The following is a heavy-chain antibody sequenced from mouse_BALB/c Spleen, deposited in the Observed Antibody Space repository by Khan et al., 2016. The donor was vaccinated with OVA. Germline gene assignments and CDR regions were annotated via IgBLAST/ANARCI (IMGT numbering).Heavy chain of an antibody. J-gene: IGHJ4*01. V-gene: IGHV2-3*01. CDR3: ARFSDSGYVRQAMDY. CDR1: GFALTSYG. Sequence: QVQLKQSGPGLVAPSQSLSITCSVSGFALTSYGVSWIRQPPGKGLEWLGIIWGDGNTNFHSALRSRLSISRDNSKSQVFLELNSLQAYDTASYSAARFSDSGYVRQAMDYWGQGTSVTVSS. D-gene: IGHD2-2*01. CDR2: IWGDGNT.